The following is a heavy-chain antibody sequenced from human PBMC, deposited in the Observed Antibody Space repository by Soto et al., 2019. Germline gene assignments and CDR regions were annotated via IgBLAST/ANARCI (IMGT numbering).Heavy chain of an antibody. V-gene: IGHV4-39*01. D-gene: IGHD3-16*02. J-gene: IGHJ5*02. CDR2: IYYSGST. Sequence: SETLSLTCTVSGGSISSSSYYWGWIRQPPGKGLEWIGSIYYSGSTYYNPSLKSRVTISVDTSKNQFSLKLSSVTAADTAVYYCARGGDYLWGSYRSAWFDPWGQGTLVTVS. CDR3: ARGGDYLWGSYRSAWFDP. CDR1: GGSISSSSYY.